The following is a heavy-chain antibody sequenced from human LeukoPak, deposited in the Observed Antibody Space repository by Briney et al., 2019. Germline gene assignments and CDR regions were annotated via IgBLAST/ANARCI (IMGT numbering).Heavy chain of an antibody. J-gene: IGHJ4*02. Sequence: GGSLRLSCAASGFTFSSYDMHWVRQAPGKGLEWVAFMQYDGSIKYYADSVKGRFTISRDNSKNTLYLQMDSLRADDTAVYFCARDSIRQQLYYFDYWGRGTLVTVSS. V-gene: IGHV3-30*02. D-gene: IGHD6-13*01. CDR1: GFTFSSYD. CDR2: MQYDGSIK. CDR3: ARDSIRQQLYYFDY.